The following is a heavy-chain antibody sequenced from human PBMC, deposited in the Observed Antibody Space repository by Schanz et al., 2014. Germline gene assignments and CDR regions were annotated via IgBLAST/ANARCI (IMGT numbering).Heavy chain of an antibody. CDR2: IGTSGGT. J-gene: IGHJ3*02. D-gene: IGHD4-17*01. Sequence: EVKMVESGGGLVKPGGSLKLSCAASGLIFSNYVMSWVRQAPGKGLEWVSTIGTSGGTNYAESVKGRFTISRDNAKNTLYLQMNTLRAEDTAVYYCARKMKLGVYGGKGHDSLDIWGQGTMVTVSS. CDR1: GLIFSNYV. V-gene: IGHV3-23*04. CDR3: ARKMKLGVYGGKGHDSLDI.